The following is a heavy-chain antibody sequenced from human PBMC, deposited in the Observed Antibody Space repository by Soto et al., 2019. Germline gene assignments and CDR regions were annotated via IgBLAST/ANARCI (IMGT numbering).Heavy chain of an antibody. D-gene: IGHD4-4*01. V-gene: IGHV4-59*01. Sequence: PENFSHTCSGSAGSFRTYAWRVIRQPPGKGLEWIGYIYNTANTNYNPSLRGRVSMSVDTSRNQFSLKLNYVTAADTAIYYCARRSYTTYAWFASWGQGPLVT. CDR2: IYNTANT. CDR1: AGSFRTYA. J-gene: IGHJ5*01. CDR3: ARRSYTTYAWFAS.